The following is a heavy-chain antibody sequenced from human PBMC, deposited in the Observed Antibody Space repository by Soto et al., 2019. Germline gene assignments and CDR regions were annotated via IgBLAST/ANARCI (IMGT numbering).Heavy chain of an antibody. V-gene: IGHV4-31*03. CDR1: GGSISSGGYY. Sequence: QVQLQESGPGLVKPSQTLSLTCTVSGGSISSGGYYWSWIRQHPGKGLEGIGYIYYSGSTYYNPSLKSRVTISVDTSKNQFSLKLSSVTAADTAVYYCARGFGSGWIGPWKVDYWGQGTLVTVSS. J-gene: IGHJ4*02. CDR3: ARGFGSGWIGPWKVDY. D-gene: IGHD6-19*01. CDR2: IYYSGST.